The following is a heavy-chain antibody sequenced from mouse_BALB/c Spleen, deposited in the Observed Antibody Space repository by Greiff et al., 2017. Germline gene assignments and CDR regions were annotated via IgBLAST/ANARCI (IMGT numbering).Heavy chain of an antibody. CDR1: GFTFSSYG. CDR2: INSNGGST. J-gene: IGHJ3*01. CDR3: ARDYYFAY. Sequence: DVHLVESGGGLVQPGGSLKLSCAASGFTFSSYGMSWVRQTPDKRLELVATINSNGGSTYYPDSVKGRFTISRDNAKNTLYLQMSSLKSEDTAMYYCARDYYFAYWGQGTLVTVSA. D-gene: IGHD1-1*01. V-gene: IGHV5-6-3*01.